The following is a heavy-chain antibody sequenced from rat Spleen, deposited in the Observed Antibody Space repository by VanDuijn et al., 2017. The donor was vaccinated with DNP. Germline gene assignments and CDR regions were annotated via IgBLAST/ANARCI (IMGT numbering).Heavy chain of an antibody. J-gene: IGHJ4*01. CDR2: VWSGGTT. CDR1: GFSLTDYS. CDR3: TRDGSPYYSSYMDVMDA. Sequence: VQLKESGPGLVQPSETLSLTCTVSGFSLTDYSVHWVRQPPGKGLEWRGVVWSGGTTAYTSALKSRLSIGRDTSKSQVFLKMNSLQTEDTAIYYCTRDGSPYYSSYMDVMDAWGQGTSVTVSS. V-gene: IGHV2S63*01. D-gene: IGHD1-2*01.